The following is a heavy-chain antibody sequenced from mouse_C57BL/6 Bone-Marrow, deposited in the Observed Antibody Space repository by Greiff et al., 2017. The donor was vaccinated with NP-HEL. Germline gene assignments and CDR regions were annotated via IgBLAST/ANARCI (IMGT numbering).Heavy chain of an antibody. V-gene: IGHV14-4*01. CDR2: IDPENGDT. J-gene: IGHJ4*01. CDR3: TMHYCGSDYCAMDY. CDR1: GFNINDDY. D-gene: IGHD1-1*01. Sequence: VQLKESGAELVRPGASVKLSCTASGFNINDDYMHWVKQRPEQGLEWIGWIDPENGDTEYASKFQGKATITADTSSNTAYLQLSSLTSEDTAVDYCTMHYCGSDYCAMDYWGQGTSVTVSS.